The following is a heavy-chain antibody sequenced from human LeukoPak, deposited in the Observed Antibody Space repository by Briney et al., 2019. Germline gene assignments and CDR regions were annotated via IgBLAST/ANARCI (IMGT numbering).Heavy chain of an antibody. D-gene: IGHD3-9*01. J-gene: IGHJ4*02. CDR3: ARDSEDFDWLLGSRNCFDY. V-gene: IGHV4-4*07. CDR2: IYTSGST. Sequence: SETLSLTCTVSGGSISSYYWSWIRQPAGKGLEWIGRIYTSGSTNYNPSLKSRVTMSVDTSKNQFSLKLSSVTAADTAVYCCARDSEDFDWLLGSRNCFDYWGQGTLVTVSS. CDR1: GGSISSYY.